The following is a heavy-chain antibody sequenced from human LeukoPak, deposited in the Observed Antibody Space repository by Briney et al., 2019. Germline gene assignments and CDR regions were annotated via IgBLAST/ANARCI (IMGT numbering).Heavy chain of an antibody. V-gene: IGHV4-39*07. CDR3: ARDHVDTAMVFDY. J-gene: IGHJ4*02. Sequence: PSETLSLTCTVSGGSISSSSYYWGWIRQPPGKGLEWIGSIYYSGSTYYNPSLKSRVTISVDTSKNQFSLKLSSVTAADTAVYYCARDHVDTAMVFDYWGQGTLVTVSS. CDR2: IYYSGST. D-gene: IGHD5-18*01. CDR1: GGSISSSSYY.